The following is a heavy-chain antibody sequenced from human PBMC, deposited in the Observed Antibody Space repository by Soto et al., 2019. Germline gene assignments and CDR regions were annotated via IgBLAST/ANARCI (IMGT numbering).Heavy chain of an antibody. CDR2: IYSGGST. J-gene: IGHJ1*01. D-gene: IGHD3-22*01. V-gene: IGHV3-66*04. CDR1: GFTVSDNY. CDR3: ARPPNYYDSSGYYYDQYFQH. Sequence: GSLRLSCAASGFTVSDNYMSWVRQAPGKGLEWVSVIYSGGSTYYADSVKGRFTISGDNSKNTLYLQMNSLRAEDTAVYYCARPPNYYDSSGYYYDQYFQHWGQGTLV.